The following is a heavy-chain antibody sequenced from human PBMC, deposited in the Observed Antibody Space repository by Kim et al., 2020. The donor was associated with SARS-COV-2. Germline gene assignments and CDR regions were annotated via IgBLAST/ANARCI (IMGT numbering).Heavy chain of an antibody. J-gene: IGHJ6*02. D-gene: IGHD2-2*01. CDR2: IIPILGIA. Sequence: SVKVSCKASGGTFSSYAISWVRQAPGQGLEWMGRIIPILGIANYAQKFQGRVTITADKSTSTAYMELSSLRSEDTAVYYCARVSGYCSITSCYAGYYYYGMDVWGQGTTVTVS. V-gene: IGHV1-69*04. CDR3: ARVSGYCSITSCYAGYYYYGMDV. CDR1: GGTFSSYA.